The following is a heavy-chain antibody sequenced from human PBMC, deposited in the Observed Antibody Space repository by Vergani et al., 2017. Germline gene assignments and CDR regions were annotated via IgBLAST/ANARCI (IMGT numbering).Heavy chain of an antibody. Sequence: QVQLQESGPGLLKPSETLSLTCTVSDASISSSNNYWGWLRLPPGKGLEWIGGIYYSGTTLYNPSLKSRVTVSVDTSTNQFSLRLTSVTAADTAMYYCARHATRNKVGATTGPVDYWGRGIQVIVYS. CDR2: IYYSGTT. CDR3: ARHATRNKVGATTGPVDY. V-gene: IGHV4-39*01. J-gene: IGHJ4*02. CDR1: DASISSSNNY. D-gene: IGHD1-26*01.